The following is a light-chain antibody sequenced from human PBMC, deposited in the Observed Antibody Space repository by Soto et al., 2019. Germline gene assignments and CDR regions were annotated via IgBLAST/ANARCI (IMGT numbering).Light chain of an antibody. CDR3: SSYRSSSTPV. CDR1: GGDIGAYNF. Sequence: QSALTQPASVSGSLGQSITLSCTGSGGDIGAYNFVSWYQQLPGKAPKLIIYEVSHRPSGISNRFSGSKSGNSASLSISGLQPDDESYYYCSSYRSSSTPVFGGGTKLTVL. V-gene: IGLV2-14*01. J-gene: IGLJ3*02. CDR2: EVS.